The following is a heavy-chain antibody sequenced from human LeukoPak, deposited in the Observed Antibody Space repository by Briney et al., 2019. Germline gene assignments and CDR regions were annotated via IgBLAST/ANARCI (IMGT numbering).Heavy chain of an antibody. CDR3: TTECGGSYYVRGH. J-gene: IGHJ4*02. CDR2: IKTKNDGGTT. V-gene: IGHV3-15*01. Sequence: GGSLRLSCAASGLTFSNAWMTWVRQAPGKGLEWVGRIKTKNDGGTTDYAAPVKGRFTISRDDSKTTLYLQMNSLKIEDTAVYYCTTECGGSYYVRGHWGQGTLVTVSS. D-gene: IGHD2-15*01. CDR1: GLTFSNAW.